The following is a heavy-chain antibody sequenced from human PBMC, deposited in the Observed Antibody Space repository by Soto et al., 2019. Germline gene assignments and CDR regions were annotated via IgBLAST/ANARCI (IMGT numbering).Heavy chain of an antibody. J-gene: IGHJ5*02. CDR1: GGSFSSYA. CDR3: GRGSGLHWFDP. Sequence: ASAKLSCKASGGSFSSYAISWLRQAPGQRLEWMGGINASYGNTKYAQKFQGRVTITRDTSASTAYMELSSLRSEDTAVYYCGRGSGLHWFDPWGQGTPVTVSS. D-gene: IGHD3-10*01. V-gene: IGHV1-3*01. CDR2: INASYGNT.